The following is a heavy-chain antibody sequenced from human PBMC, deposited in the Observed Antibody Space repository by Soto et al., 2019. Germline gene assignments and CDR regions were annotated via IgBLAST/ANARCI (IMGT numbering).Heavy chain of an antibody. CDR1: GGSISSGGYY. CDR2: IYYSGST. D-gene: IGHD6-19*01. J-gene: IGHJ4*02. Sequence: QVQLQESGPGLVKPSQTLSLTCTVSGGSISSGGYYWSWIRQHPGKVLEWIGYIYYSGSTYYNPSLKSRVTISVDTSKNQFSLTLSSVTAADTAVYYCARVKSPFIAVAGYFDYWGQGTLVTGSS. V-gene: IGHV4-31*03. CDR3: ARVKSPFIAVAGYFDY.